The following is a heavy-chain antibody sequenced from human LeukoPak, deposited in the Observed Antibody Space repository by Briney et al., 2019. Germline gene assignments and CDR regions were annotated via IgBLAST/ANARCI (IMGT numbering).Heavy chain of an antibody. D-gene: IGHD3-10*01. CDR3: AKVRGSGSSIFDY. CDR2: ISDGGGST. J-gene: IGHJ4*02. CDR1: GFTFTSYG. V-gene: IGHV3-23*01. Sequence: KPGGSLRLSCAASGFTFTSYGMSWVRKAPGKGLEWVSSISDGGGSTYYADSVKGRFTISRDNSKNTLLLQMNSLRAEDTAVYYCAKVRGSGSSIFDYWGQGTLVTVSS.